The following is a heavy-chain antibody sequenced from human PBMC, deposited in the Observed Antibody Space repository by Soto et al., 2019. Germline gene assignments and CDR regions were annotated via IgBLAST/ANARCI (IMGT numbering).Heavy chain of an antibody. Sequence: ASVKVSCKASGYTFTGYYMHWVRQAPGQGLEFMGWINPNSGVTNYSQKFQGRVTMTRDTPISTAYMELSRLRSDDTAVYSCAGASPRARYYYYYGMDVGGQGTTVNV. CDR2: INPNSGVT. CDR1: GYTFTGYY. V-gene: IGHV1-2*02. D-gene: IGHD3-10*01. CDR3: AGASPRARYYYYYGMDV. J-gene: IGHJ6*02.